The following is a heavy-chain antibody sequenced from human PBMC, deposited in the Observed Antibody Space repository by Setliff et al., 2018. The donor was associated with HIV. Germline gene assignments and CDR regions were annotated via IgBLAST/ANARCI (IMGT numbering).Heavy chain of an antibody. CDR3: ARDLRSSHGSPNYFDY. CDR2: ISSSGTTI. V-gene: IGHV3-11*04. Sequence: PGESLKISCTASGFTFSDYYMSWIRQSPGKGLEWISYISSSGTTIYYADSVKGRFTISRDNAKNSLYLEMNSLRAEETAVYYCARDLRSSHGSPNYFDYWGRGALVTVSS. J-gene: IGHJ4*02. D-gene: IGHD2-15*01. CDR1: GFTFSDYY.